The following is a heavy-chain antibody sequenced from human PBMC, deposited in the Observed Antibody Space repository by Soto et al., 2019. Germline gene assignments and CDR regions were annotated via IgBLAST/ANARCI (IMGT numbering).Heavy chain of an antibody. J-gene: IGHJ4*02. V-gene: IGHV4-34*01. CDR1: GGSFSGYY. CDR3: ARDHPANRLERLLDY. CDR2: INHSGST. Sequence: QVQLQQWGAGLLKPSETLSLTCAVYGGSFSGYYWSWIRQPPGKGLEWIGEINHSGSTNYNPSLKSRVTISVDTSKNQFSLKLSSVTAADTAVYYCARDHPANRLERLLDYWGQGTLVTVSS. D-gene: IGHD1-1*01.